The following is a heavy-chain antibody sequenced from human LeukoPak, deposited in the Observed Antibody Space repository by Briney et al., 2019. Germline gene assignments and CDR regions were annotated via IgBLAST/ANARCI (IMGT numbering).Heavy chain of an antibody. V-gene: IGHV4-39*07. CDR1: GGSISSSSYY. CDR3: ARGGDGSGSYSDAFDI. J-gene: IGHJ3*02. D-gene: IGHD3-10*01. Sequence: SETLSLTCTVSGGSISSSSYYWGWIRQPPGKGLEWIGSIYYSGSTYYNPSLKSRVTISVDTSKNQFSLKLSSVTAADTAVYYCARGGDGSGSYSDAFDIWGQGTMVTVSS. CDR2: IYYSGST.